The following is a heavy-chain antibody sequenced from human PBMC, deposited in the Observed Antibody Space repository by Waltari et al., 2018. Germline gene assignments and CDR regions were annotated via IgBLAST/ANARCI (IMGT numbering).Heavy chain of an antibody. Sequence: DVQLVDSGGGLVQPGGSLRLSCAASGFTFGTCSMHWVRQAPGKGLVWVSRISSDGSTTVYADSVKGRFTISRDNAKNTRYLQMNRLRPEDTAVYYCVLQGDGHLFYYYGMDVWGQGTTVTVSS. CDR3: VLQGDGHLFYYYGMDV. CDR2: ISSDGSTT. J-gene: IGHJ6*02. CDR1: GFTFGTCS. V-gene: IGHV3-74*01. D-gene: IGHD3-16*01.